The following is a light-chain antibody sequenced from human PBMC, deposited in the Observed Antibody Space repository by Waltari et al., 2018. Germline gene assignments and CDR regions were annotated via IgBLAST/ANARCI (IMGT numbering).Light chain of an antibody. CDR1: SSNIGNSP. V-gene: IGLV1-51*01. Sequence: QSVLTQPPSVSAAPGQKVTIPCSGTSSNIGNSPVSWYHQLPGATPKLRLYDNYKRPSGIPDRCSASKSGTSATLDIPGLQIGDEADYYCATWDNSLTAVVFGGGTKLTVL. CDR3: ATWDNSLTAVV. J-gene: IGLJ3*02. CDR2: DNY.